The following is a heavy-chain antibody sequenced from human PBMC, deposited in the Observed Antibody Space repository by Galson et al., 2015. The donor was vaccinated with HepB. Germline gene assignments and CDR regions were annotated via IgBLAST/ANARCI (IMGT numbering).Heavy chain of an antibody. CDR1: GFSLSTNGVC. Sequence: PALVKPTQTLTLTCTSSGFSLSTNGVCVNWLRQPPGKALEWLARIDWDGGKYYSTSLKTRLNISRDTSKNQVVLTMTNMDPVDTATYYCARLCNGGNCWNPYAFDFWGQGTTVSASS. V-gene: IGHV2-70*11. D-gene: IGHD2-15*01. CDR2: IDWDGGK. CDR3: ARLCNGGNCWNPYAFDF. J-gene: IGHJ3*01.